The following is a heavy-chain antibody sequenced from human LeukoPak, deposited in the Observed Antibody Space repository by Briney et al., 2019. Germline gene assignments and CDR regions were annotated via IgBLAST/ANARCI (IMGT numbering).Heavy chain of an antibody. CDR2: ISGSGGST. D-gene: IGHD3-22*01. CDR1: GFTFSSYA. J-gene: IGHJ4*02. V-gene: IGHV3-23*01. Sequence: GGSRRLSCAASGFTFSSYAMSWVRQAPGKGLEWVSAISGSGGSTYYADSVKGRFTISRDNSKNTLYLQMNSLRAEDTAVYYCAKDLEVAYYYDSSGYSHWGQGTLVTVSS. CDR3: AKDLEVAYYYDSSGYSH.